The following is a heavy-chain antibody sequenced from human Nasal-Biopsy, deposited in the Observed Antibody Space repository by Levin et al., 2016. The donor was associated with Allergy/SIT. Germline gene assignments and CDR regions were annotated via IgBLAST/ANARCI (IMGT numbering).Heavy chain of an antibody. Sequence: SETLSLTCRVSGDSINNNGHYWGWIRQPPGKGLEWIGSIHYNGNTYHNPSIKSRVTISVDTSKNQFSLRLSAVTAADTAIYYCAREVDFWRGYNNWFDPWGQGTLVTVSS. CDR1: GDSINNNGHY. V-gene: IGHV4-39*01. CDR2: IHYNGNT. D-gene: IGHD3-3*01. CDR3: AREVDFWRGYNNWFDP. J-gene: IGHJ5*02.